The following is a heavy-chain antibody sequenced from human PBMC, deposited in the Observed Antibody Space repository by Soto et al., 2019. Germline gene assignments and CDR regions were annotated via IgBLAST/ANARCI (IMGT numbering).Heavy chain of an antibody. J-gene: IGHJ6*02. Sequence: GGSLRLSCEASGFSFGSYSMNWVRQAPGKGLECVSFISGRGTTTYYADSVKGRFTVSRDNAKNSLSLEVNGLRDEDTAVYYCARLGYCSSATCKYYFYYYGMDVWGQGTTVTVSS. V-gene: IGHV3-48*02. CDR3: ARLGYCSSATCKYYFYYYGMDV. CDR2: ISGRGTTT. D-gene: IGHD2-2*01. CDR1: GFSFGSYS.